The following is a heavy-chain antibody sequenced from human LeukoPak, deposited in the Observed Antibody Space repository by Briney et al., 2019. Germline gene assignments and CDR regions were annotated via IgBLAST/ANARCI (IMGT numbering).Heavy chain of an antibody. CDR3: ARTDAFDV. J-gene: IGHJ3*01. CDR2: ISSSSSTI. V-gene: IGHV3-48*04. Sequence: GGSLRLSCAASGFTFSTYSMNWVRQAPGKGLEWVSYISSSSSTIYYADSVKGRFTISRDNAKNSLFPQMSSLRAEDTAVYYRARTDAFDVWGQGTMVTVSS. CDR1: GFTFSTYS.